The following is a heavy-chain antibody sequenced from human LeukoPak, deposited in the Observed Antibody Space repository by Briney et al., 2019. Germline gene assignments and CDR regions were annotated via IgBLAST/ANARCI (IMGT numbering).Heavy chain of an antibody. Sequence: ASVKVSCKASGYTFANYGLNWARQAPGQGLEWMGWISAYNGNTNYAQKLQGRVTMTTDTSTSTAYMELRSLRSDDTAVYYCARIFLSVVAPKRWFDPWGQGTLVTVSS. CDR2: ISAYNGNT. CDR3: ARIFLSVVAPKRWFDP. CDR1: GYTFANYG. D-gene: IGHD4-23*01. V-gene: IGHV1-18*01. J-gene: IGHJ5*02.